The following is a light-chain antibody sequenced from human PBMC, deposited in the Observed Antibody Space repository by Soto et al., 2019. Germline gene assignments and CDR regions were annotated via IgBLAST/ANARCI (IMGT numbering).Light chain of an antibody. Sequence: EIVLTQSPATLSLSPLEIATLSFMASQSVSSYLAWYQQKPGQAPRLLIYDASNRATGIPARFSGSGSGTDFTLTISSLEPEDFAVYYCQQRSNWPRITFGQGTRLEIK. J-gene: IGKJ5*01. CDR3: QQRSNWPRIT. V-gene: IGKV3-11*01. CDR1: QSVSSY. CDR2: DAS.